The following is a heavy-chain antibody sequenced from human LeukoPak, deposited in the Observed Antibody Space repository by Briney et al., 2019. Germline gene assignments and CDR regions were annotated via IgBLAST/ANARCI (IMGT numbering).Heavy chain of an antibody. Sequence: GASVKVSCKASGYTFTSYGISWVRQAPGQGLEWVGWISAYNGNTNYAQKLQGRVILTTDTSTSTAYMELRSLRSDDTAVYYCARDSGSSWYLDGFDPWGQGTLVTVSS. CDR2: ISAYNGNT. V-gene: IGHV1-18*01. J-gene: IGHJ5*02. CDR3: ARDSGSSWYLDGFDP. D-gene: IGHD6-13*01. CDR1: GYTFTSYG.